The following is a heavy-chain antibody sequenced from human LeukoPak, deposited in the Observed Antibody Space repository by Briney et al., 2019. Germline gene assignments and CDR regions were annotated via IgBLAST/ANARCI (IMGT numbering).Heavy chain of an antibody. V-gene: IGHV1-18*01. CDR2: ISAYNGNT. D-gene: IGHD4-17*01. CDR3: ARDGLRRGFDY. Sequence: GASLKVSRKASSCGTRWVRQAPGQGLEWMGWISAYNGNTNYAQKLQGRVTMTTDTSTSTAYMELRSLRSDDTAVYYCARDGLRRGFDYWGQGTLVTVSS. J-gene: IGHJ4*02. CDR1: SCG.